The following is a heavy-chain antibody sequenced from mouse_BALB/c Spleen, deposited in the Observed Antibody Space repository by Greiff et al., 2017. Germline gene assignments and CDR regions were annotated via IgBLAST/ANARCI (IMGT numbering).Heavy chain of an antibody. CDR1: GYSITSGYY. D-gene: IGHD1-1*02. Sequence: EVKLVESGPGLVKPSQSLSLTCSVTGYSITSGYYWNWIRQFPGNKLEWMGYISYDGSNNYNPSLKNRISITRDTSKNQFFLKLNSVTTEDTATYYCAREDYAYWGQGTSVTVSS. CDR3: AREDYAY. V-gene: IGHV3-6*02. J-gene: IGHJ4*01. CDR2: ISYDGSN.